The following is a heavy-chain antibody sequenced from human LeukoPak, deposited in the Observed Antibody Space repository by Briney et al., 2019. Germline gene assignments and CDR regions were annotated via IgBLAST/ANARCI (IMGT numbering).Heavy chain of an antibody. J-gene: IGHJ6*02. CDR3: ARDRYYYDSSGYWGQITYYYYYGMDV. CDR1: GFTFSGYA. V-gene: IGHV3-30-3*01. CDR2: ISYDGSNK. D-gene: IGHD3-22*01. Sequence: GGSLRLSCAASGFTFSGYAMHWVRQAPGKGLEWVAVISYDGSNKTYADSVRGRFTISRDNSKNTLYLQMNSLRAEDTAVYFCARDRYYYDSSGYWGQITYYYYYGMDVWGQGTTVTVSS.